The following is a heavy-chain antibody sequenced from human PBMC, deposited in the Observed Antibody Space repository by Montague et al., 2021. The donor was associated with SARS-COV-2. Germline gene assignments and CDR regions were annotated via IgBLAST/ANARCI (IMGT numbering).Heavy chain of an antibody. CDR3: ARDTRIAMLVVVTRYGLDV. J-gene: IGHJ6*02. V-gene: IGHV4-39*07. CDR2: IYYTGST. D-gene: IGHD3-22*01. CDR1: GGSISSSSYY. Sequence: SETLSPTPTVSGGSISSSSYYWGWIRQPPGKGLEWIGSIYYTGSTYYXPSLKSRVTISVDTSKNQFSLKLSSVTAADTAVYYCARDTRIAMLVVVTRYGLDVWGQGTTVTVSS.